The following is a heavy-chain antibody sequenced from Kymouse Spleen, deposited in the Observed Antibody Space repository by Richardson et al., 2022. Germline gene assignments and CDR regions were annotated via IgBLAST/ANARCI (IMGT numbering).Heavy chain of an antibody. V-gene: IGHV3-13*01. CDR1: GFTFSSYD. CDR2: IGTAGDT. J-gene: IGHJ4*02,IGHJ5*02. D-gene: IGHD3-10*01. Sequence: EVQLVESGGGLVQPGGSLRLSCAASGFTFSSYDMHWVRQATGKGLEWVSAIGTAGDTYYPGSVKGRFTISRENAKNSLYLQMNSLRAGDTAVYYCARGGPITMVRGVILLRPGNPGHRLL.